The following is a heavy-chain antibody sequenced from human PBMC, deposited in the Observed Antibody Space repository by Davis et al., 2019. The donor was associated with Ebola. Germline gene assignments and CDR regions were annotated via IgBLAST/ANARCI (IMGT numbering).Heavy chain of an antibody. CDR1: GFTFSGSA. V-gene: IGHV3-73*01. CDR2: IRSKANNYAT. J-gene: IGHJ4*02. D-gene: IGHD5-24*01. CDR3: ANVATITAFDY. Sequence: PGGSLRLSCAASGFTFSGSAIHWARQASGKGLEWVGRIRSKANNYATAYAASVKGRFTISRDDSRNTAYLQMNSLKTEDTAVYYCANVATITAFDYWGQGTLVTVSS.